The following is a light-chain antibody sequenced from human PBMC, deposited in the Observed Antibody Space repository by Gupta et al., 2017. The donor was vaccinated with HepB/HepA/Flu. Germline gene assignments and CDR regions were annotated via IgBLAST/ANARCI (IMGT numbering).Light chain of an antibody. J-gene: IGLJ2*01. CDR2: SKN. CDR3: DARDDSLNGLV. Sequence: QSVLTHTSSASGPPGQRVTFSCTGSSPNIGSNTVNWYQQIPGKAPKLLIYSKNKRPSGVPDRFSGSKSGNSASLTITGAQSEDEADYYCDARDDSLNGLVFGGGTKLTVL. V-gene: IGLV1-44*01. CDR1: SPNIGSNT.